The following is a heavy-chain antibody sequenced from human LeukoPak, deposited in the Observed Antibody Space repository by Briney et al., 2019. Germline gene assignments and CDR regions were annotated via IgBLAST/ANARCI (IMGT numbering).Heavy chain of an antibody. CDR2: IRYDESDK. Sequence: PGGSLRLSCAASGFTFSRYGMHWVRQAPGKGLEWVAFIRYDESDKKYKDSVKGRFTVSKDNSKNTLSLQTHSLRVEDTAVYYCATHYYASGNYYNPIFYWGQGALVTVSS. J-gene: IGHJ4*02. D-gene: IGHD3-10*01. V-gene: IGHV3-30*02. CDR3: ATHYYASGNYYNPIFY. CDR1: GFTFSRYG.